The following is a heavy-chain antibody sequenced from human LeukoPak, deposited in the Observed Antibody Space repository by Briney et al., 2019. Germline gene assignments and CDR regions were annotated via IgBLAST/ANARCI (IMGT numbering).Heavy chain of an antibody. J-gene: IGHJ4*02. Sequence: GGSLRLSCVASGFIFRDYAMNWARQAPAGGLEWVSSLRGDGETFYTDSVKGRFTLSRDHSRNTVYLQLSNLRVEDTAVYYCAKASWVSSADAVLWGQGTLVTVS. CDR1: GFIFRDYA. D-gene: IGHD3-16*01. CDR3: AKASWVSSADAVL. CDR2: LRGDGET. V-gene: IGHV3-23*01.